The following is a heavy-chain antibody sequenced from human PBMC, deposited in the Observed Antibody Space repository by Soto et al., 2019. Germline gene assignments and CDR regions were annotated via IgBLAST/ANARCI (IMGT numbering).Heavy chain of an antibody. CDR3: ASSLLVSYGLAGDSD. CDR1: GDTFTSYG. D-gene: IGHD5-18*01. J-gene: IGHJ4*02. CDR2: SSAYNGNT. V-gene: IGHV1-18*01. Sequence: QVQLVQSGAEVKKPGASVKVSCKASGDTFTSYGISWVLQAPGQGLEWRGWSSAYNGNTNYAQKLQGRVTMTTDTPPSTAYMELRSLRSDDTAVYYCASSLLVSYGLAGDSDWGQGTLVTVSS.